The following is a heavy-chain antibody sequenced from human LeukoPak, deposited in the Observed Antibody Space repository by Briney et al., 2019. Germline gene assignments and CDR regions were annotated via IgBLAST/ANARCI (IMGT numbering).Heavy chain of an antibody. D-gene: IGHD6-19*01. CDR3: ARQGIAVDY. CDR1: GYSFANSW. CDR2: IYPGDSDT. V-gene: IGHV5-51*01. J-gene: IGHJ4*02. Sequence: GESLKISCKGSGYSFANSWIGWVRQMPGKGLEWMGIIYPGDSDTRYSPTFQGQVTISADKSISTAYLQWSSLKASDTAVYYCARQGIAVDYWGQGTLVTVSS.